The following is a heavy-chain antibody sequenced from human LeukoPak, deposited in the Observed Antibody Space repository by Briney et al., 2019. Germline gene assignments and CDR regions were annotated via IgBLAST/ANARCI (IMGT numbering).Heavy chain of an antibody. CDR2: ISSSSSYI. J-gene: IGHJ6*02. V-gene: IGHV3-21*04. D-gene: IGHD6-6*01. CDR1: GFTFSSYS. CDR3: ARDFEDIAARPRYYYYYGMDV. Sequence: GGSLRLSCAASGFTFSSYSMNWVRQAPGKGLEWVSSISSSSSYIYYADSVKGRFTISRDNAKNSLYLQMNSLRSDDTAVYYCARDFEDIAARPRYYYYYGMDVWGQGTTVTVSS.